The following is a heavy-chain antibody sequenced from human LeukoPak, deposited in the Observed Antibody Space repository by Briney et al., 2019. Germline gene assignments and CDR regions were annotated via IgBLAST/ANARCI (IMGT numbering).Heavy chain of an antibody. CDR1: GYSFTNFW. CDR3: ARQWGRPFDI. D-gene: IGHD1-26*01. CDR2: IYPGDSDT. Sequence: GESLKISCKGSGYSFTNFWIGWVRQMLGKGLEWMGIIYPGDSDTTYSPSFQGQVTISADKSTSTAYLQWSSLKASDTAMYYCARQWGRPFDIWGQGTMVTVSS. J-gene: IGHJ3*02. V-gene: IGHV5-51*01.